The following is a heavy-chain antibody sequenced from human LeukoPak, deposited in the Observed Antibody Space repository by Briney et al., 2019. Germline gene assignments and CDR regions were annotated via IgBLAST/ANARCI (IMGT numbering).Heavy chain of an antibody. CDR2: INHSGST. Sequence: PSETLSLTSAVYGGSFSGYYWSWIRQPPGQGLERIGEINHSGSTNYNPSLKSRVTISVDTSKNQFSLKLSSVTAADTAVYYCARRCSSTSCYAGSFDYWGQGTLVTVSS. J-gene: IGHJ4*02. V-gene: IGHV4-34*01. CDR3: ARRCSSTSCYAGSFDY. CDR1: GGSFSGYY. D-gene: IGHD2-2*01.